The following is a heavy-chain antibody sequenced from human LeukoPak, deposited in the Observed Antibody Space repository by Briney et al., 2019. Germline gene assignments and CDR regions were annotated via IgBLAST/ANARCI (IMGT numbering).Heavy chain of an antibody. CDR1: GYTFTDYY. Sequence: ASVKVSCKASGYTFTDYYMHWVRQAPGQGLEWMGWINPNSGGTNYAQKFQGRVTMTRDTSISTAYMELSRLRSDDTAVYYCAREEWLRLRDYYYYYGMDVWGQGTTVTVSS. J-gene: IGHJ6*02. CDR2: INPNSGGT. CDR3: AREEWLRLRDYYYYYGMDV. D-gene: IGHD5-12*01. V-gene: IGHV1-2*02.